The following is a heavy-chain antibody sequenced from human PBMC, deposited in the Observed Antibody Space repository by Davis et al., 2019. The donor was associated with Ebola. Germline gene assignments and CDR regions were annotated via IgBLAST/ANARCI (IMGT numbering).Heavy chain of an antibody. CDR1: GFILSNYW. CDR2: INSDGSST. J-gene: IGHJ4*02. Sequence: PGGSLRLSCSASGFILSNYWMHWVRQAPGKGLVWVSRINSDGSSTTYADSAKGRFTISRDNAKNTLYLQINSLRVEDTAVYYCARESGSHDYWGQGTLVTVSS. CDR3: ARESGSHDY. D-gene: IGHD1-26*01. V-gene: IGHV3-74*01.